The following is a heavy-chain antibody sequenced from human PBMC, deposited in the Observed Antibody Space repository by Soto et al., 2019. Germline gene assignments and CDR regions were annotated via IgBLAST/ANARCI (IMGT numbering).Heavy chain of an antibody. CDR3: AGATLFPRVRHAFDI. V-gene: IGHV4-59*01. Sequence: QVQLQESGPGLVKPSETLSLTCTVSGGSISSYYWSWIRQPPGKGLEWIGYIYYSGSTNYNPSLKSRVTISVDTSKNQFSLKLSSVTAADTAVYYCAGATLFPRVRHAFDIWGQGTMVTVSS. D-gene: IGHD2-21*01. CDR1: GGSISSYY. CDR2: IYYSGST. J-gene: IGHJ3*02.